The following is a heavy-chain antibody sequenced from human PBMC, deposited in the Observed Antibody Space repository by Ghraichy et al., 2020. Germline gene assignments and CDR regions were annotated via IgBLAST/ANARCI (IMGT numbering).Heavy chain of an antibody. V-gene: IGHV1-18*04. Sequence: ASVKVSCKASGYTFTSYGISWVRQAPGQGLEWMGWISAYNGNTNYAQKLQGRVTMTTDTSTSTAYMELRSLRSDDTAVYYCARVSTRSIVATYVVPYGMDVWGQGTTVTVSS. CDR3: ARVSTRSIVATYVVPYGMDV. J-gene: IGHJ6*02. CDR1: GYTFTSYG. D-gene: IGHD5-12*01. CDR2: ISAYNGNT.